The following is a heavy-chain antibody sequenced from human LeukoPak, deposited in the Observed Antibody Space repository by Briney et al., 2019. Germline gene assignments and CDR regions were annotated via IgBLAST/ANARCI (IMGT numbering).Heavy chain of an antibody. V-gene: IGHV3-48*01. D-gene: IGHD2-15*01. CDR3: ARRIREGYCSGGNCYSFGY. J-gene: IGHJ4*02. CDR1: GFTFSSYS. CDR2: ITSSSSNI. Sequence: GGSLRLSCAASGFTFSSYSMNWVHQAPGKGLEWVSYITSSSSNINYADSVKGRFTTSRDNAKNSLYLQMNSLRAEDTAVYFCARRIREGYCSGGNCYSFGYWGQGALVTVSS.